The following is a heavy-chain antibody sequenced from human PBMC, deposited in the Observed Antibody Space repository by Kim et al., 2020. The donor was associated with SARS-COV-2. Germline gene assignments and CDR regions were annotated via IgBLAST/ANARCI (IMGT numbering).Heavy chain of an antibody. CDR2: GST. D-gene: IGHD2-21*01. J-gene: IGHJ4*02. CDR3: ARRPAGIDS. Sequence: GSTKHGPSLKSRVTLSVDTAKNQFSLNLRSVTAADTAVYYCARRPAGIDSWGQGTPVTVSS. V-gene: IGHV4-34*01.